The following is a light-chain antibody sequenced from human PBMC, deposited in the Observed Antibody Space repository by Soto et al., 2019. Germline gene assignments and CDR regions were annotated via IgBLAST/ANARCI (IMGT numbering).Light chain of an antibody. Sequence: EIVMTQSPATLSVSPGERATLSCRASQSVSSNLAWYQQKPGQAPRLLIYGASTRATGIPARFSGSGSGTEFTLTISSLQSEDFAVYYCQQYNNWPPEYTFGQGTKQEIK. V-gene: IGKV3-15*01. CDR1: QSVSSN. CDR2: GAS. J-gene: IGKJ2*01. CDR3: QQYNNWPPEYT.